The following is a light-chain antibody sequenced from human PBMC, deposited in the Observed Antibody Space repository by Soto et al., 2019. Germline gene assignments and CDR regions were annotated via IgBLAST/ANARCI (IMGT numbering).Light chain of an antibody. CDR3: SSYTSSSVVV. V-gene: IGLV2-14*01. J-gene: IGLJ2*01. Sequence: QSALTQPDSVSGSPGQSITISCTGTSSDVGGYNYVSWYQQHPGKAPKLMIYEVSNRPSGVSKRFSGSKSGNTASLTISGLQAEDEADYYCSSYTSSSVVVFGGGTKLTVL. CDR2: EVS. CDR1: SSDVGGYNY.